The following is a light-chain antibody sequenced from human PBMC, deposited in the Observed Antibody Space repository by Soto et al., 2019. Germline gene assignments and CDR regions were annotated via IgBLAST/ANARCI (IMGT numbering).Light chain of an antibody. CDR3: MQGTPWPPVT. CDR1: QSLVSSDGDPY. J-gene: IGKJ3*01. Sequence: DVVLTQSPLSLPVTLGQPASISCRSSQSLVSSDGDPYLNWLQQRPGQTPRRLLYDISKRDAGVTDRFSGSGAGTDFTLKISRVEAEDVGVYCCMQGTPWPPVTFGSGTRVDFK. V-gene: IGKV2-30*01. CDR2: DIS.